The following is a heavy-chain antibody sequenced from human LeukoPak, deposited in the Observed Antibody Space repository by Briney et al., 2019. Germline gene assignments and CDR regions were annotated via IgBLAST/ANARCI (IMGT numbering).Heavy chain of an antibody. CDR2: IWYDGSNK. J-gene: IGHJ4*02. Sequence: GRSLRLSCAASGFTFSSYGMHWVRQAPGKGLEWVAVIWYDGSNKYYGDSVKGRFTISRDNSKKTLYLQMNSLRAEDTAVYYCARDRMIVDYWGQGTLVTVSS. CDR1: GFTFSSYG. CDR3: ARDRMIVDY. D-gene: IGHD3-22*01. V-gene: IGHV3-33*01.